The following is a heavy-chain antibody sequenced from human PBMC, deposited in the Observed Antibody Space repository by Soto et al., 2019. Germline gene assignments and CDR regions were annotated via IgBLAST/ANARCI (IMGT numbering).Heavy chain of an antibody. Sequence: ASVKVSCKGAGYTFSNYYMHWVRQAPGQGLEWMGIINPSGDSTSYAQEFQGRVTMTRETSTSTLYMELRSLRSEDTAVYYCARATRSGSPHFDHWGQGTLVTVSS. J-gene: IGHJ4*02. CDR2: INPSGDST. CDR3: ARATRSGSPHFDH. CDR1: GYTFSNYY. V-gene: IGHV1-46*01. D-gene: IGHD5-12*01.